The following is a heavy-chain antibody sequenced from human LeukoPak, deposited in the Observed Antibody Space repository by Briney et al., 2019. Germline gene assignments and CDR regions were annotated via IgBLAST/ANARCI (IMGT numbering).Heavy chain of an antibody. Sequence: GGSLRLSCAASGFTFNNYAMNWVLQAPGKGLGWVSSISGGGETTYYADSAKGRFTISRDNSQNTLYLQMNSLRAEDTAVYYCARDYADYVGYFFFDYWGQGTLVTVSS. V-gene: IGHV3-23*01. CDR3: ARDYADYVGYFFFDY. CDR1: GFTFNNYA. CDR2: ISGGGETT. J-gene: IGHJ4*02. D-gene: IGHD4-17*01.